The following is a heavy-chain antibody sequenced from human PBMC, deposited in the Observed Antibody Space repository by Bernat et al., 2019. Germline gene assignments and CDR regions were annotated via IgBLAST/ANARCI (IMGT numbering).Heavy chain of an antibody. CDR1: GFTFSDYA. CDR3: AKDLPALGVIKIFDQ. D-gene: IGHD3-10*01. Sequence: EVQLVESGGALVQPGASLRLACTVSGFTFSDYAMTWVRQASGEGLEWLSTISGGGETTYYADSVKGRVTITRDNAKHTVFLEMNSLRAEDTAVYFWAKDLPALGVIKIFDQWGQGTPVTVS. J-gene: IGHJ5*02. V-gene: IGHV3-23*04. CDR2: ISGGGETT.